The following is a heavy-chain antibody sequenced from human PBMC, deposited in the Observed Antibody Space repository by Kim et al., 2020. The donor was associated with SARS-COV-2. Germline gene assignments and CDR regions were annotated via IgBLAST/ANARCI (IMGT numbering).Heavy chain of an antibody. CDR2: IIPIFGTA. CDR3: ARALNYYDSSGYSIDY. CDR1: GGTFSSYA. V-gene: IGHV1-69*13. Sequence: SVKVSCKASGGTFSSYAISWVRQAPGQGLEWMGGIIPIFGTANYAQKFQGRVTITADESTSTAYMELSSLRSEDTAVYYCARALNYYDSSGYSIDYWGQGTLVTVSS. D-gene: IGHD3-22*01. J-gene: IGHJ4*02.